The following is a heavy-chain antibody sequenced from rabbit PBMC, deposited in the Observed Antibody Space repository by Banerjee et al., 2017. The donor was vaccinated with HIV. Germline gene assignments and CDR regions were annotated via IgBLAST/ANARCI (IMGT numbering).Heavy chain of an antibody. J-gene: IGHJ4*01. D-gene: IGHD1-1*01. V-gene: IGHV1S40*01. CDR2: IDGGDVGDT. CDR1: GFSFSRSFY. Sequence: QPLEESGGDLVTPGASLTLTCTASGFSFSRSFYMCWVRQAPGKGLEWVTCIDGGDVGDTYYASWAKGRFTISKTSSTTVTLQMTSLTAADTATYFCARFEYTNTNGSIGYYFKLWGPGTLVTVS. CDR3: ARFEYTNTNGSIGYYFKL.